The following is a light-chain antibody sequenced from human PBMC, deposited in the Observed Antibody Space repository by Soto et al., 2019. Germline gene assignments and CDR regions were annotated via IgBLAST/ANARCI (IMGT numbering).Light chain of an antibody. J-gene: IGKJ1*01. Sequence: EIVLTQSPGTLSLSPGERATLSCRASQSVSSTYLAWYQQKPGQAPRLLIYGASSRATGIPDRFSGSGSGTDFTLTISRLEPEDFAVDYCQQDGSSPLTFGQGTRVEIK. CDR1: QSVSSTY. V-gene: IGKV3-20*01. CDR3: QQDGSSPLT. CDR2: GAS.